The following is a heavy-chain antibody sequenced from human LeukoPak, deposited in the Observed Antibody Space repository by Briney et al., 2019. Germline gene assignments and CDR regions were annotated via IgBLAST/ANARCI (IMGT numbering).Heavy chain of an antibody. D-gene: IGHD2-8*02. CDR2: VNPNGGTI. J-gene: IGHJ3*02. CDR1: GYTFTTYY. CDR3: AREVDTTTLLVGAGPNDAYDI. Sequence: ASVKVSCKASGYTFTTYYMYSVRQAPGQALERVGIVNPNGGTINYDPKFQGRVSMTSDTSTRTVYMELSSLRPDDTAVYYCAREVDTTTLLVGAGPNDAYDIWGQGTRVIVSS. V-gene: IGHV1-46*01.